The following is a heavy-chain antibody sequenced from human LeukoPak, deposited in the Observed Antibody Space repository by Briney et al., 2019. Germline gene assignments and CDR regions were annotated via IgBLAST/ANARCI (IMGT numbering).Heavy chain of an antibody. V-gene: IGHV1-69-2*01. D-gene: IGHD6-19*01. Sequence: ASVKISCKVSGYTFTDYYMHWVQQAPGKGLEWMGLVDPEDGETIYAEKFQGRVTITADTSTDTAYMELSSLRSEDTDVYYCATSRGYSSGWFDYWGQGTLVTVSS. J-gene: IGHJ4*02. CDR1: GYTFTDYY. CDR3: ATSRGYSSGWFDY. CDR2: VDPEDGET.